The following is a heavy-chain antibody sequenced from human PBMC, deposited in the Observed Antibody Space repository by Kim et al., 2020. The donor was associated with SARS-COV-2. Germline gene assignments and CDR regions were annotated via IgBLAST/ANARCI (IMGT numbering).Heavy chain of an antibody. CDR1: GGSISSYY. CDR3: ARVSGIAVAVYFDY. Sequence: SETLSLTCTVSGGSISSYYWSWIRQPPGKGLEWIGYIYYSGSTNYNPSLKSRVTISVDTSKNQFSLKLSSVTAADTAVYYCARVSGIAVAVYFDYWGQGTLVTVSS. V-gene: IGHV4-59*01. CDR2: IYYSGST. D-gene: IGHD6-19*01. J-gene: IGHJ4*02.